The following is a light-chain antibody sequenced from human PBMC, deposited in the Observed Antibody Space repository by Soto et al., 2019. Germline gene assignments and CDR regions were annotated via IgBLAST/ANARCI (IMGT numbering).Light chain of an antibody. V-gene: IGKV3-15*01. CDR2: GAS. CDR3: QQYHNWPAWT. Sequence: VIRQTTRTMSLSPWEIATLSCRASQSISSNLAWYQQKPGQAPRLLIYGASTRATGIPARFSGSGPGTEFTLTITSLQSEDVAVDYWQQYHNWPAWTFGPGIMV. CDR1: QSISSN. J-gene: IGKJ1*01.